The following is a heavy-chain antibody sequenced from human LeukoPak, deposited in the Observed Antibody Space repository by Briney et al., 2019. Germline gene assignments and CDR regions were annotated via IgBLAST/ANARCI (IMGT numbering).Heavy chain of an antibody. V-gene: IGHV4-59*01. J-gene: IGHJ4*02. CDR2: IYYSGST. D-gene: IGHD5-24*01. CDR1: GGSINCDY. CDR3: GRVSPGYSRDRYNVVDY. Sequence: SETLCLTRTGPGGSINCDYVTLIRQPPGKGLEWIGYIYYSGSTSYNPSLMSRVTFSVDTSRNQFSLRLTSVTAADKAVYYCGRVSPGYSRDRYNVVDYWGQGTLVTVSS.